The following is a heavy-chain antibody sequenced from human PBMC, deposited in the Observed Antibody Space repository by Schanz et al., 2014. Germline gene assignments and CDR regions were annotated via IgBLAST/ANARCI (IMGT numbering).Heavy chain of an antibody. V-gene: IGHV3-23*01. CDR1: GFSLDIFA. J-gene: IGHJ3*02. CDR3: ARDGYSVVVISPTESFDI. CDR2: FNDGGVNK. D-gene: IGHD2-21*01. Sequence: EVQLLESGGGLVQPGGSLRLSCATSGFSLDIFAVSWVRQAPGKGLEWVSSFNDGGVNKYYADSVKGRFTISRDNSRNTLYLQMNSLRAEDTAVYYCARDGYSVVVISPTESFDIWGQGTMVTVSP.